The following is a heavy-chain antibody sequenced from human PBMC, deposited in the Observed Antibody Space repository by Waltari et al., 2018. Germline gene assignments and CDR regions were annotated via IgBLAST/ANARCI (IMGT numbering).Heavy chain of an antibody. CDR2: IYNSGST. Sequence: QVELQESGPGLVKPSETLSLTCTVSGGSISSYYWSWIRQPPGKGLEWIAYIYNSGSTKYNPSLKSRVTVSVDTSKNQFSLKLSSVTATDTAVYYCARGGEWLRLSGELDYWGQGTLVTVSS. V-gene: IGHV4-59*01. J-gene: IGHJ4*02. CDR1: GGSISSYY. D-gene: IGHD3-3*01. CDR3: ARGGEWLRLSGELDY.